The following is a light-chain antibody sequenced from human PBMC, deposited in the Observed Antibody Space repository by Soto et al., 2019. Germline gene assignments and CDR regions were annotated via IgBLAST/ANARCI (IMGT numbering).Light chain of an antibody. J-gene: IGLJ3*02. CDR3: QSYECSLSGSV. Sequence: QSVLTQPPSVSGAPGQRVTISCTGSSSNIGAGYDVQWYQQLPGTAPKLLIYGDTNRPSGVPDRFSGSNSGTSASLAITGLQAEDQSDYYCQSYECSLSGSVLGGGTKLTLL. V-gene: IGLV1-40*01. CDR2: GDT. CDR1: SSNIGAGYD.